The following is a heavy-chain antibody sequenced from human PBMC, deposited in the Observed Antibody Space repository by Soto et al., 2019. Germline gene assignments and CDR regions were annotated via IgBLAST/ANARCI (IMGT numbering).Heavy chain of an antibody. CDR1: GYSFTSYW. V-gene: IGHV5-10-1*01. CDR3: ARSDGSSSWYNYYYYGMDV. Sequence: PGESLKISCKGSGYSFTSYWISWVRQMPGKGLEWMGRIYPSDSYTNYSPSFQGHVTISADKSISTAYLQWSSLKASDTAMYYCARSDGSSSWYNYYYYGMDVWGQGTTVTVSS. CDR2: IYPSDSYT. D-gene: IGHD6-13*01. J-gene: IGHJ6*02.